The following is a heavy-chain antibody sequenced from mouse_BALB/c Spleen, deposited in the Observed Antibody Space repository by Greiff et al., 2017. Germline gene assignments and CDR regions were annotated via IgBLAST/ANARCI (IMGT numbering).Heavy chain of an antibody. J-gene: IGHJ2*01. V-gene: IGHV5-6-5*01. D-gene: IGHD1-1*01. Sequence: EVQLVESGGGLVKPGGSLKLSCAASGFTFSSYAMSWVRQTPEKRLEWVASISSGGSTYYPDSVKGRFTISRDNARNILYLQMSSLRSEDTAMYYCARGITTVVYFDYWGQGTTLTVSS. CDR1: GFTFSSYA. CDR2: ISSGGST. CDR3: ARGITTVVYFDY.